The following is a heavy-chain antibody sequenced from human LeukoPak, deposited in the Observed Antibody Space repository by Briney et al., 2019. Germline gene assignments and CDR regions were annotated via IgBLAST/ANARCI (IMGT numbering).Heavy chain of an antibody. CDR1: GGTFSSYA. Sequence: SVKASCKASGGTFSSYAISWVRQAPGQGLEWMGRIIPIFGTANYAQKFQGRVTITTDESTSTAYMELSSLRSEDTAVYYCARDFYSSSFGDYWGQGTLVTVSS. CDR3: ARDFYSSSFGDY. CDR2: IIPIFGTA. V-gene: IGHV1-69*05. D-gene: IGHD6-6*01. J-gene: IGHJ4*02.